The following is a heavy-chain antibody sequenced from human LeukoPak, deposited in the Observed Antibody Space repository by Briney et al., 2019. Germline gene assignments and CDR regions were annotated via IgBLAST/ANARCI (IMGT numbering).Heavy chain of an antibody. D-gene: IGHD3-10*01. CDR2: ISSSGSTI. V-gene: IGHV3-11*04. Sequence: PGGSLRLSCAGSGFTFSDYAMGWVRQAPGKGLEWVSYISSSGSTIYYADSVKGRFTISRDNAKNSLYLQMNSLRAEDTAVYYCARIPTYYYGSGSSPWGQGTLVTVSS. CDR1: GFTFSDYA. J-gene: IGHJ5*02. CDR3: ARIPTYYYGSGSSP.